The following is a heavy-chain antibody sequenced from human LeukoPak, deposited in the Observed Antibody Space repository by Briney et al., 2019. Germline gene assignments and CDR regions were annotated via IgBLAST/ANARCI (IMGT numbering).Heavy chain of an antibody. J-gene: IGHJ6*02. D-gene: IGHD4-4*01. V-gene: IGHV3-23*01. CDR3: ARVTTVSTYYYYYGMDV. CDR2: ISGSGGST. Sequence: GGSLRLSCAASGFTFSSYAMSWVRQAPGKGLEWVSAISGSGGSTYYADSVKGRFTISRDNSKNTLYLQMNSLRAEDTAVYYCARVTTVSTYYYYYGMDVWGQGTTVTVPS. CDR1: GFTFSSYA.